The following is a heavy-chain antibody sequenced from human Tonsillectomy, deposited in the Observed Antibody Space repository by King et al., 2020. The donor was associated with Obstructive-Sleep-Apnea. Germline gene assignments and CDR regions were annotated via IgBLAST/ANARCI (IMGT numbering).Heavy chain of an antibody. CDR1: GYTFTGYY. Sequence: VQLVQSGAEVKKPGASVKVSCKASGYTFTGYYIHWVRQAPGQGLEWMGWISPNSGATNYAQKFQDRVTMTRDTSISTAYMDLSRLRSDDTATYYCARDMSAYDSTSPAYWGQGTPVTVSS. D-gene: IGHD3-10*01. V-gene: IGHV1-2*02. CDR3: ARDMSAYDSTSPAY. J-gene: IGHJ4*02. CDR2: ISPNSGAT.